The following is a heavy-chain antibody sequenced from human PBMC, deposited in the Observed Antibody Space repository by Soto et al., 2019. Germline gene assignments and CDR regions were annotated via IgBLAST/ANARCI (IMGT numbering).Heavy chain of an antibody. V-gene: IGHV1-18*01. CDR3: ARGGGSYYGSGSSNAFDI. D-gene: IGHD3-10*01. CDR1: GYTFTRYG. Sequence: GASVKVSCKASGYTFTRYGISWVRQAPGRGLEWMGWISAYNGNTNYAQKLQGRVTMTTDTSTSTAYMELRSLRSDDTAVYYCARGGGSYYGSGSSNAFDIWGQGTMVTVSS. J-gene: IGHJ3*02. CDR2: ISAYNGNT.